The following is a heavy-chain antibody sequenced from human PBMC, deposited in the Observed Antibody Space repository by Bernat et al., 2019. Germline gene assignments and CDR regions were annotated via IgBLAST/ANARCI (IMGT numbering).Heavy chain of an antibody. Sequence: EMQLVESGGDLVQPGGSLRVSCAASGFTFSTYSMNWVRQAPGKGLEWVSYISSSSNTIYYADSVKGRFTISRDNAENSLYLQMNSLRDEDTAVFYCARGRSTLVRGAPYCMDVWGQGTTVTVSS. D-gene: IGHD3-10*01. CDR2: ISSSSNTI. V-gene: IGHV3-48*02. J-gene: IGHJ6*02. CDR1: GFTFSTYS. CDR3: ARGRSTLVRGAPYCMDV.